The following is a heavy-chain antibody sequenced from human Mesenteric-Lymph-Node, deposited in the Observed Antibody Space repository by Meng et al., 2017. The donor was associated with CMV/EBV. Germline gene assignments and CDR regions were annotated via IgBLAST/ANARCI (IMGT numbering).Heavy chain of an antibody. D-gene: IGHD2-2*01. V-gene: IGHV3-53*01. CDR2: IYSGGST. CDR3: ARGLTGVPAAIPY. Sequence: GGSLRLSCAASGFTVSSNYMSWVRQAPGKGLEWVSVIYSGGSTYYADSVKGRFTISRDNSKNTLYLQMNSLRAEDTAVYYCARGLTGVPAAIPYWGQGTLVTVSS. J-gene: IGHJ4*02. CDR1: GFTVSSNY.